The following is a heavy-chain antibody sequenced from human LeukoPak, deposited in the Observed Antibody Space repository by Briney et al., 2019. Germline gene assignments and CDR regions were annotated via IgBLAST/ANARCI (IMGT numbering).Heavy chain of an antibody. D-gene: IGHD1-26*01. CDR1: GFTFSSYG. V-gene: IGHV3-30*18. CDR2: ISYDGSNK. Sequence: GRSLRLSCAASGFTFSSYGMHWVRQAPGKGLEWVAVISYDGSNKYYADSVKGRFTISRDNSKNTLYLQMNSLRAEDTAVYYCAKDHGGAFDYGGQGTLVTVSA. J-gene: IGHJ4*02. CDR3: AKDHGGAFDY.